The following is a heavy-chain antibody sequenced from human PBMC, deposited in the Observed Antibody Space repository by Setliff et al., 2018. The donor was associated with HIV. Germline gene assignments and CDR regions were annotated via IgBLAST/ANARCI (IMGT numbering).Heavy chain of an antibody. Sequence: PGGSLRLSCAASGFTFKTDAMHWVRQAPGKGLEWVAFIWYDGSNKEYGDSVKGRFTISRDNSKNMVYLEMNNLRGEDSAVYYCARDPAMSGWALADWGQGTQVTVSS. D-gene: IGHD6-19*01. CDR3: ARDPAMSGWALAD. V-gene: IGHV3-33*01. J-gene: IGHJ4*02. CDR1: GFTFKTDA. CDR2: IWYDGSNK.